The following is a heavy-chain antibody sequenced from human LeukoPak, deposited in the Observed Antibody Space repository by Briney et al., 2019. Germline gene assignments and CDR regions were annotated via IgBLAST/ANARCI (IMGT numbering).Heavy chain of an antibody. V-gene: IGHV1-46*01. CDR3: ARARFWSGSDI. J-gene: IGHJ3*02. Sequence: GASVKVSCKVSGYTLTELSMHWVRQAPGQGLEWMGIINPSGGSTSYAQKFQGRVTMTRDTSTSTVYMELSSLRSEDTAVYYCARARFWSGSDIWGQGTMVTVSS. D-gene: IGHD3-3*01. CDR1: GYTLTELS. CDR2: INPSGGST.